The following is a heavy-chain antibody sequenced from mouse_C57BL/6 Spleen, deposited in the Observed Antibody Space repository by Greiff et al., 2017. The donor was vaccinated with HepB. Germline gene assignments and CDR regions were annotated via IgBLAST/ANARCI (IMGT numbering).Heavy chain of an antibody. V-gene: IGHV1-69*01. CDR3: ARPTSYYYAMDY. CDR2: IAPSDSYT. Sequence: QVQLQQPGAELVMPGASVKLSCKASGYTFTSYWMHWVKQRPGQGLEWIGEIAPSDSYTNYNQKFKGKSTLTVDKSSSTAYMQLSSLTSEDSAVYYCARPTSYYYAMDYWGQGTSVTVSS. CDR1: GYTFTSYW. D-gene: IGHD5-5*01. J-gene: IGHJ4*01.